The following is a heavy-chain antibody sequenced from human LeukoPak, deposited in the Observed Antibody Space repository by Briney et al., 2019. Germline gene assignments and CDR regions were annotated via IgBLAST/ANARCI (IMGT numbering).Heavy chain of an antibody. CDR1: GFTFSSYA. CDR2: MSSVSRT. CDR3: AKEVPGRGRYTVDY. D-gene: IGHD1-14*01. Sequence: GGSLRLSCAASGFTFSSYALSWFRQAPGKGLEWVSAMSSVSRTYYADSVKGRFAVSRDNSKNTLFLDMSSLRAEDTAVYYCAKEVPGRGRYTVDYWGQGILVTVSS. J-gene: IGHJ4*02. V-gene: IGHV3-23*01.